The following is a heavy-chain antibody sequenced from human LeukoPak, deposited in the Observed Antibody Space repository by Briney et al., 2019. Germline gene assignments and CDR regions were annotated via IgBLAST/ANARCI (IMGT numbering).Heavy chain of an antibody. CDR3: ARGYCSGGSCYLGYYFDY. CDR1: GGSISSGGYS. J-gene: IGHJ4*02. V-gene: IGHV4-30-2*01. D-gene: IGHD2-15*01. CDR2: IYHSGST. Sequence: PSQTLSLTCAVSGGSISSGGYSWSRIRQPPGKGLEWIGYIYHSGSTYYNPSLKSRVTISVDRSKNQSSLKLSSVTAADAAVYYCARGYCSGGSCYLGYYFDYWGQGTLVTVSS.